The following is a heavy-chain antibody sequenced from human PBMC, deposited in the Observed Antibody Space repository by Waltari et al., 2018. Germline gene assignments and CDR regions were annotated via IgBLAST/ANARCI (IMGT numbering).Heavy chain of an antibody. CDR2: ISGSGGST. CDR3: AKDLAPGYCSGGSCYYFDY. Sequence: EVQLLESGGGLVQPGGSLSLSCAASGFTFSSYAMSWVRQAPGKGLEWVSAISGSGGSTSYADSVKGRFTISRDNSKNTLYLQMNSLRAEDTAVYYCAKDLAPGYCSGGSCYYFDYWGQGTLVTVSS. J-gene: IGHJ4*02. V-gene: IGHV3-23*01. CDR1: GFTFSSYA. D-gene: IGHD2-15*01.